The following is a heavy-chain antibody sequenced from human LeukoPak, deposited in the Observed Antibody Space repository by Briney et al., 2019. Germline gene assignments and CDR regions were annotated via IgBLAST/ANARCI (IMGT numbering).Heavy chain of an antibody. Sequence: PGGSLRLSCSASGFTFSDYGMMWVRQAPGKGLEWVGNIRRDDGEKYYVDSVKGRFTISRDNAKFSRYLQMNSLRAEDTAMYYCATHRKVGTWDPRFNYWGQGTLVTVSS. D-gene: IGHD1-14*01. J-gene: IGHJ4*02. CDR2: IRRDDGEK. V-gene: IGHV3-7*01. CDR1: GFTFSDYG. CDR3: ATHRKVGTWDPRFNY.